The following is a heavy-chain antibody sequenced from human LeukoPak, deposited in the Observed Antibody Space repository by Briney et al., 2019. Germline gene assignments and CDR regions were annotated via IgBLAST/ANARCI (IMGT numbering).Heavy chain of an antibody. D-gene: IGHD3-16*01. CDR1: AFTFSDYY. CDR3: AREGGDGPFNWFDP. CDR2: ISSSGSTI. V-gene: IGHV3-11*01. J-gene: IGHJ5*02. Sequence: PGGSLRLSCAASAFTFSDYYMSWIRQAPGKGLEWGSYISSSGSTIYYADSVKGRVTISRDNAKNPLYLQMNSLRAEDTAVYYCAREGGDGPFNWFDPWGQGTLVTVSS.